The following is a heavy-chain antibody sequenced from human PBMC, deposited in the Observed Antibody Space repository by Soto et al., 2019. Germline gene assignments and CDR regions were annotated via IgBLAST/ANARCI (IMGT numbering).Heavy chain of an antibody. J-gene: IGHJ3*02. CDR3: ARDSSWAFDI. V-gene: IGHV3-48*01. CDR1: GFTFSNYA. Sequence: GVLRLSCAASGFTFSNYAMHWVRQAPGKGLEWVSYISSSSSTIYYADSVKGRFTISRDNAKNSLYLQMNSLGAEDTAVYYCARDSSWAFDIWGQGTMVTVSS. CDR2: ISSSSSTI.